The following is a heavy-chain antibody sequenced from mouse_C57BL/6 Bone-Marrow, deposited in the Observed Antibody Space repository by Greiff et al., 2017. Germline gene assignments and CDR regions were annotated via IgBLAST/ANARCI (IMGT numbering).Heavy chain of an antibody. CDR2: IHPSDSDS. CDR3: AIRYYYGSSYDYYAMDY. D-gene: IGHD1-1*01. V-gene: IGHV1-74*01. CDR1: GYTFTSYW. Sequence: VQLQQPGAELVKPGASVKVSCTASGYTFTSYWMHWVKQRPGQGLEWIGRIHPSDSDSNYNQKFKGKATLTVDKSSSTAYMQLSSLTSEDSAVYYCAIRYYYGSSYDYYAMDYWGQGTSVTVSS. J-gene: IGHJ4*01.